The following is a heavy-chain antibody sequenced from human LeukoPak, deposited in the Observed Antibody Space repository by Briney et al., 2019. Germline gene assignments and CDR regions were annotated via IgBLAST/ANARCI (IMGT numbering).Heavy chain of an antibody. Sequence: ASVNVSCKASGYTFTSYGISWVRQAPGQELEWMGWINAYNGNTNYAQKLQGRVTMTTDTSTSTAYMELRSLRSDDTAVYYCARGRGVLRFLEWLPPLDYWGQGTLVTVSS. CDR1: GYTFTSYG. V-gene: IGHV1-18*01. D-gene: IGHD3-3*01. J-gene: IGHJ4*02. CDR2: INAYNGNT. CDR3: ARGRGVLRFLEWLPPLDY.